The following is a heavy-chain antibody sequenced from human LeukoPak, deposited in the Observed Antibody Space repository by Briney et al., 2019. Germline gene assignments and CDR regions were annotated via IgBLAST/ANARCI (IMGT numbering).Heavy chain of an antibody. D-gene: IGHD3-3*01. V-gene: IGHV3-21*01. CDR2: ISSSSSYI. CDR1: GFTFSSYS. Sequence: PGGSLRLSCAASGFTFSSYSMNWVRQAPGKGLEWVSSISSSSSYIYYADSVKGRFTISRDNAKNSLYLQMNSLRAEDTAVYYCAKFGVVTRYYFDYWGQGTLVTVSS. CDR3: AKFGVVTRYYFDY. J-gene: IGHJ4*02.